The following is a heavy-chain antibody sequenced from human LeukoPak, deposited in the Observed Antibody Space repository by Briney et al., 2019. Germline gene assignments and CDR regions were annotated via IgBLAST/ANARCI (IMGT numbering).Heavy chain of an antibody. CDR3: AVRSASGWFDP. D-gene: IGHD1-26*01. Sequence: GGSLRLSCAASGVTVSSNFMTWVRQAPGKGLEWLSVLYSNGDTYYADSVKGRFTIPRDSSKNTLYLQMDSLRAEDTAVYYCAVRSASGWFDPWGQGTLVTVSS. J-gene: IGHJ5*02. CDR1: GVTVSSNF. V-gene: IGHV3-53*01. CDR2: LYSNGDT.